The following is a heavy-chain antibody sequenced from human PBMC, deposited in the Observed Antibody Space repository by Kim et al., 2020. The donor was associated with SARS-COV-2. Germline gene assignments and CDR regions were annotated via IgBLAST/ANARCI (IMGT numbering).Heavy chain of an antibody. CDR3: AKGYLSG. Sequence: SGDSTFYVESVKGRFTISRDNSKNTMFLQMDSLRAEDTALYYCAKGYLSGWGQGTLVTVSS. D-gene: IGHD1-26*01. CDR2: SGDST. J-gene: IGHJ4*02. V-gene: IGHV3-23*01.